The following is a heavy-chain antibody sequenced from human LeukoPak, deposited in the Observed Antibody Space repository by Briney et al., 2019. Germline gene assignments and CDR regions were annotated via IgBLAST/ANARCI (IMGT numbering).Heavy chain of an antibody. Sequence: GGSLRLSCAASGFTFSSYAMSWVRQAPGKGLGWVSAISGSGDGTYYADSVKGRFTISRDNSKNTLYLQINSLRAEDTAVYYCAKDSRIAVAGSPVSWGMDVWGQGTTVTVSS. CDR3: AKDSRIAVAGSPVSWGMDV. CDR1: GFTFSSYA. J-gene: IGHJ6*02. V-gene: IGHV3-23*01. CDR2: ISGSGDGT. D-gene: IGHD6-19*01.